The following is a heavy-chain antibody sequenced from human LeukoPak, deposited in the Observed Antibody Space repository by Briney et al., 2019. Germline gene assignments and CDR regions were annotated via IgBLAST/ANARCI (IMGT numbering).Heavy chain of an antibody. CDR3: AREGSGLVIHAFDI. CDR1: GFTFSSYA. V-gene: IGHV3-30*04. J-gene: IGHJ3*02. D-gene: IGHD3/OR15-3a*01. Sequence: GGSLRLSCAASGFTFSSYAMHWVRQAPGKGLEWVAVISYDGSNKYYADSVKGRFTISRDNSKNTVSLQMNSLRTEGTALYFCAREGSGLVIHAFDIWGQGTMVTVSS. CDR2: ISYDGSNK.